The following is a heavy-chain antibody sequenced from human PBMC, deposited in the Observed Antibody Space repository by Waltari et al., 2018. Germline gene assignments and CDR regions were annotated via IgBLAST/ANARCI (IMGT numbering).Heavy chain of an antibody. D-gene: IGHD3-22*01. V-gene: IGHV3-33*01. J-gene: IGHJ4*02. CDR1: GFTFSSYG. CDR3: AREDYYDSSGFDY. CDR2: IWYDGSNK. Sequence: QVQLVESGGGVVQPGRSLRLSCAASGFTFSSYGMHWVRQAPGKGLEWVAVIWYDGSNKYYADSVKGRFTISRDNSKNTLYLQMNSLRAEDTAVYYCAREDYYDSSGFDYWGQGTLVTVSS.